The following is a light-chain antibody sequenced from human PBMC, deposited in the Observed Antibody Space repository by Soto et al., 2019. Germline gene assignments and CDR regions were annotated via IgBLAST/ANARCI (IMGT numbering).Light chain of an antibody. CDR1: QSVSSSY. CDR3: QQSGCSPPWT. Sequence: EIVLTQSPGTLSLSPGDTATLSCRVSQSVSSSYLAWYQQKPGQAPRLLIYGASSRATGIPDRFSGSGSGTDFTLTISRLEPEDCAVYYCQQSGCSPPWTFGQGTKVEIK. CDR2: GAS. V-gene: IGKV3-20*01. J-gene: IGKJ1*01.